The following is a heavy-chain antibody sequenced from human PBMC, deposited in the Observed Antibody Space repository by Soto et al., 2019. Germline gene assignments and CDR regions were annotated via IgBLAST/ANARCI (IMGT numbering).Heavy chain of an antibody. CDR1: GGTFSGYA. Sequence: SVKVSCKASGGTFSGYAISWVRQAPGQGLEWMGGIIPIFGTANYAQKFQGRVTITADESTSTAYMELSSLRSEDTAVYYCARGARYYYYYGMDVWGQGTTVTVSS. J-gene: IGHJ6*02. CDR2: IIPIFGTA. CDR3: ARGARYYYYYGMDV. V-gene: IGHV1-69*13.